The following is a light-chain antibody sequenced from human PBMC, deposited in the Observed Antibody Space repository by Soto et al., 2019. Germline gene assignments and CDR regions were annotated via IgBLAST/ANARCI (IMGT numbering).Light chain of an antibody. V-gene: IGLV1-44*01. CDR1: ASTIGSNT. CDR3: AVWGNNLNGPGV. CDR2: SND. J-gene: IGLJ3*02. Sequence: QSVLTQPPSASGPPAQGAPTPFSGGASTIGSNTVDWYQQLPGTAPKLLIYSNDQRPLGVPDRFSVSRSGTSASLAISGLQPDDEGIYYCAVWGNNLNGPGVFGGGTKLTVL.